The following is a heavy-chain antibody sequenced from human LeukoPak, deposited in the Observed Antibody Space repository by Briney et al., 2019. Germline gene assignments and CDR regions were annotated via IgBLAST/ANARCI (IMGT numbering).Heavy chain of an antibody. Sequence: GESLKISCKGSGYSFTSYWIGWVRQMPGKGLEWMGIIYPGDSDTRYSPSFQGQVTISADKSISTAYLQWSSLKASDTAMYYCARRSGGTGFYRYYYMDVWGKGTTVTVSS. J-gene: IGHJ6*03. D-gene: IGHD3-16*02. V-gene: IGHV5-51*01. CDR3: ARRSGGTGFYRYYYMDV. CDR2: IYPGDSDT. CDR1: GYSFTSYW.